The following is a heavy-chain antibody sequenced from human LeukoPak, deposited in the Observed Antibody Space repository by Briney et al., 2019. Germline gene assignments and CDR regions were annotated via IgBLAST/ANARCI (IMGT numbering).Heavy chain of an antibody. Sequence: ASVKVSCKASGYTFTGYYMHWVRQAPGHGLEWVGWISNYNGDTNYAQKFQGRVTMTTDTSTKTSSMELRNLGSDDTAVYYCARALYSDSSGYYPGLDHWGQGTLVTVSS. CDR1: GYTFTGYY. V-gene: IGHV1-18*04. CDR2: ISNYNGDT. J-gene: IGHJ4*02. D-gene: IGHD3-22*01. CDR3: ARALYSDSSGYYPGLDH.